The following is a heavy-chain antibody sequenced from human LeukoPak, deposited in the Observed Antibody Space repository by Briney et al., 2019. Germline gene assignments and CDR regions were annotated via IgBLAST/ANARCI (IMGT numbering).Heavy chain of an antibody. D-gene: IGHD3-22*01. V-gene: IGHV3-74*03. J-gene: IGHJ5*02. CDR3: ARLGIITMIVVT. CDR2: INPDGRTI. Sequence: GGSLRLSCAASGFTFSNYWMHWVRQAPGKGPVWVSRINPDGRTITYADSVVGRITISRDNSKNTLYLQMNSLRAEDTAVYYCARLGIITMIVVTWGQGTLVTVSS. CDR1: GFTFSNYW.